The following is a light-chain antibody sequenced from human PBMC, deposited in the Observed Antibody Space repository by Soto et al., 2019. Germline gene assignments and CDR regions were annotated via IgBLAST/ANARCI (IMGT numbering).Light chain of an antibody. Sequence: QSALTQPPSASGSPGQSVTISCTGTSSDVGAYKYVSWYQQYPGKAPKLMIYEVTKRPSGVPDRFSGSKSGNTASLTVSGIQAEDEADYYCTSYVGNDIWVFGGATKVTVL. CDR3: TSYVGNDIWV. CDR1: SSDVGAYKY. CDR2: EVT. J-gene: IGLJ3*02. V-gene: IGLV2-8*01.